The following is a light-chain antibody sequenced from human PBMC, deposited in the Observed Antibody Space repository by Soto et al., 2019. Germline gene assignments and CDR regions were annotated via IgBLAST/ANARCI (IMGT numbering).Light chain of an antibody. CDR3: QQYTTYPLT. CDR2: KAS. Sequence: DIQMTQSPSTLSASVGDRVTITCRARQSISTWLAWYQQKPGKAPKLLIYKASRLEGGVPSRFSCSGSGTEFNITVSSLRPDDFATYYCQQYTTYPLTFGGGTTVEIK. J-gene: IGKJ4*01. CDR1: QSISTW. V-gene: IGKV1-5*03.